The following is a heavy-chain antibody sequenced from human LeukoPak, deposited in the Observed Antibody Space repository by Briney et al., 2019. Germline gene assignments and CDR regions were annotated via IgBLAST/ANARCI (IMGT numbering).Heavy chain of an antibody. CDR3: AELGITMIGGV. Sequence: GGSLRLSCATSGFTFTNYAMHWVRQAPGKGLEWVSYISSSGSTIYYADSVKGRFTISRDNAKNSLYLQMNSLRAEDTAVYYCAELGITMIGGVWGKGTTVTISS. CDR2: ISSSGSTI. V-gene: IGHV3-48*03. J-gene: IGHJ6*04. CDR1: GFTFTNYA. D-gene: IGHD3-10*02.